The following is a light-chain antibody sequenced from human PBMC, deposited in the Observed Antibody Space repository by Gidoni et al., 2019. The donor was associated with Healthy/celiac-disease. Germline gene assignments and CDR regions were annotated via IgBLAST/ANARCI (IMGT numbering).Light chain of an antibody. CDR2: GKN. CDR1: SLRSYY. CDR3: NSRDSSGNHLVV. Sequence: SSSLTQDPAVSVALGQTVSITCQGDSLRSYYASWYQQKPGQAPVLVIYGKNNRPSGIPDRFSGSSAGNTASLTITGAQAEDEADYYCNSRDSSGNHLVVFGGGTKLTVL. J-gene: IGLJ2*01. V-gene: IGLV3-19*01.